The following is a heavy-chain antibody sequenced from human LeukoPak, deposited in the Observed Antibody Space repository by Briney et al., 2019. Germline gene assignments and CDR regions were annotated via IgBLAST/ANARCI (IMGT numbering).Heavy chain of an antibody. V-gene: IGHV3-21*01. CDR1: GFTFSSYS. D-gene: IGHD5-24*01. J-gene: IGHJ2*01. Sequence: GGSLGLSCAASGFTFSSYSMNWVRQAPGKGLEWVSSVSSSSTYIYYADSVKGRFTISRDNAKNSLFLQMNSLRAEDTAVYYCARRRDGYNYWYFDLWGRGTLVTVSS. CDR3: ARRRDGYNYWYFDL. CDR2: VSSSSTYI.